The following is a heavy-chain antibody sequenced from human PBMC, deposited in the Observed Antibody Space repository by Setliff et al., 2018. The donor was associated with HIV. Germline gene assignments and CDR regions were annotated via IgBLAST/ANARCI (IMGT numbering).Heavy chain of an antibody. V-gene: IGHV3-15*07. J-gene: IGHJ4*02. Sequence: PGGSLRLSCAASGFTFSSYSMNWVRQAPGKGLEWVSSISSSSRSKYYADSVKGRIKSKSDDGTTDYAAPVKGRFTISRDDSKNTLYLQMKSLKTEDTAVYYCTTEVFRQWLVGDYWGQGTLVTVSS. CDR1: GFTFSSYS. CDR2: IKSKSDDGTT. D-gene: IGHD6-19*01. CDR3: TTEVFRQWLVGDY.